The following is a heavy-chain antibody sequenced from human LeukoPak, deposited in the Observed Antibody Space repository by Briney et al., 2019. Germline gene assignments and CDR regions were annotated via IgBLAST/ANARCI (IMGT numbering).Heavy chain of an antibody. Sequence: GESLKISCKGSGYSFTSYWIGWVRQAPGQGLEWMGWINPNSGGTNYAQKFQGRVTMTRDTSISTAYMELSRLRSDDTAVYYCAREDYYDSSGYFSYFDYWGQGTLVTVSS. J-gene: IGHJ4*02. CDR3: AREDYYDSSGYFSYFDY. D-gene: IGHD3-22*01. V-gene: IGHV1-2*02. CDR2: INPNSGGT. CDR1: GYSFTSYW.